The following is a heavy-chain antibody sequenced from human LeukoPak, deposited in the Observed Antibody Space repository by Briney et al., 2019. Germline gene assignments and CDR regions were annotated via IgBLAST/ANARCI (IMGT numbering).Heavy chain of an antibody. J-gene: IGHJ4*02. CDR2: INPNSGGT. CDR3: ARMPANDFWPKTYYFDY. V-gene: IGHV1-2*02. D-gene: IGHD3-3*01. Sequence: ASVKVSCKASGYTFTGYYMHWVRQAPGQGLEWMGWINPNSGGTNYAQKFQGRVTMTRDTSISTAYMELSRLRSDDTAVYYCARMPANDFWPKTYYFDYWGQGTLVTVSS. CDR1: GYTFTGYY.